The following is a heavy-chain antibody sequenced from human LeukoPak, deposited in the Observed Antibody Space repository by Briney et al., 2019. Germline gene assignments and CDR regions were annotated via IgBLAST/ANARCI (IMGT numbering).Heavy chain of an antibody. D-gene: IGHD3-16*01. CDR2: ISGSGGST. J-gene: IGHJ4*02. V-gene: IGHV3-23*01. CDR3: AKDRLRPQNYFDY. CDR1: GFTFSSYA. Sequence: GGSLRLSCAASGFTFSSYAMSWVRQAPGKGLEWVSAISGSGGSTYYADSVKGRFTISRDNSKNTPYLQMNSLRAEDTAVYYCAKDRLRPQNYFDYWGQGTLVTVSS.